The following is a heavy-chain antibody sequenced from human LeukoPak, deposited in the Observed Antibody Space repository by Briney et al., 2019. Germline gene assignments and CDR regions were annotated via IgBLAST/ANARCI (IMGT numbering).Heavy chain of an antibody. CDR2: IYYSGST. Sequence: PSETLSLTCTVSGGSISSYYWGWIRQPPGKGLEWIGSIYYSGSTYYNPSLKSRVTISVDTSKNQFSLKLSSVTAADTTVYYCARRMTTVVRGGFDYWGQGTLVTVSS. CDR3: ARRMTTVVRGGFDY. V-gene: IGHV4-39*01. D-gene: IGHD4-23*01. J-gene: IGHJ4*02. CDR1: GGSISSYY.